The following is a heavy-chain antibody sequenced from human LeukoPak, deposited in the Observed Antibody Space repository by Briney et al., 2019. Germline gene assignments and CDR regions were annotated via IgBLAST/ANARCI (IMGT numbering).Heavy chain of an antibody. J-gene: IGHJ4*02. CDR2: VSGSGDST. V-gene: IGHV3-23*01. D-gene: IGHD3-16*01. Sequence: TGGSLRLSCRVSGFTFNTYAMCWVRQAPGKGLEWVSSVSGSGDSTYYADSVKGRFTISRDNSKNTLYLQMNSLRAEDTAVYYCARDGGKETRGRGLQLLWDYWGQGTLVTVSS. CDR1: GFTFNTYA. CDR3: ARDGGKETRGRGLQLLWDY.